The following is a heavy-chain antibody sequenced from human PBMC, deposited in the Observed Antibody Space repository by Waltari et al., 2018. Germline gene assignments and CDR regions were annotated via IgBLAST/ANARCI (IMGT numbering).Heavy chain of an antibody. CDR1: GGSISSGGYY. D-gene: IGHD1-26*01. CDR3: ARDFARGSGSYQGYFDY. V-gene: IGHV4-31*03. J-gene: IGHJ4*02. CDR2: IYYSGST. Sequence: QVQLQESGPGLVKPSQTLSLTCTVSGGSISSGGYYWSWIRQHPGKGLEWIGYIYYSGSTYYNPSLKRRVTIAVDTSKNQFSLKLSSVTAADTAVYYCARDFARGSGSYQGYFDYWGQGTLVTVSS.